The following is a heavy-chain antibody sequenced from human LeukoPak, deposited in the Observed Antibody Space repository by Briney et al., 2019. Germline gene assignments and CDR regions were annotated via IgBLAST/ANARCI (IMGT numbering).Heavy chain of an antibody. D-gene: IGHD5-18*01. CDR3: GKTTAGYSSGQKPAWPVDY. CDR1: GFTFGSFA. Sequence: GGSLRLSCEASGFTFGSFAMYWVRQAPGKGLDWIAGIFGSGGSPHYADSVKGQFTISRDNSKNTVYLQINSLRAEDTAVYYCGKTTAGYSSGQKPAWPVDYWGQGTLVTVSS. CDR2: IFGSGGSP. J-gene: IGHJ4*02. V-gene: IGHV3-23*01.